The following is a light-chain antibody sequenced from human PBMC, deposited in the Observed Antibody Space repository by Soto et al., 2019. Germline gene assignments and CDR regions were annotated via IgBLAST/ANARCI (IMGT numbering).Light chain of an antibody. CDR2: VGTGGIVG. CDR1: SGYSNYK. Sequence: QAVVTQPPSASASLGASVTLTCTLSSGYSNYKVDWYQQRPGKGPRFVMRVGTGGIVGSKGDGIPDRFSVLGSGLNRYLTIKNIQEEDESDYHCGADHGSGSNFVYVFGGGT. V-gene: IGLV9-49*01. J-gene: IGLJ2*01. CDR3: GADHGSGSNFVYV.